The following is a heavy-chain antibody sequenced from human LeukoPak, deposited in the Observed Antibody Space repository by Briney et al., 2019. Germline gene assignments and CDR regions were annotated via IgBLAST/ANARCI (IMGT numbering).Heavy chain of an antibody. Sequence: GGSLRLSCATSGFTFSCCGMHWVRQAPGKGLEWVAFVRDDGSTQYYAYSVKGRFTISRDNSKSTLYLQMNSLRPEDTAVYYCTRDELDSSIAAAEDIWGQGTMVTVSS. CDR2: VRDDGSTQ. D-gene: IGHD6-13*01. V-gene: IGHV3-30*02. CDR1: GFTFSCCG. CDR3: TRDELDSSIAAAEDI. J-gene: IGHJ3*02.